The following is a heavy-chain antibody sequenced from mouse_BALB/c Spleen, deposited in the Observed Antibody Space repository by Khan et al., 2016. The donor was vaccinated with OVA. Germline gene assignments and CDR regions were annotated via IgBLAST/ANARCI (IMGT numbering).Heavy chain of an antibody. V-gene: IGHV1-9*01. CDR3: ARGNYYGSSSWFGY. D-gene: IGHD1-1*01. J-gene: IGHJ3*01. CDR2: ILPGSGRN. Sequence: HVQLQQSGAELMKPGASVKISCKATGYTFSSYWIEWVKQRPGHGLEWIGEILPGSGRNNYNEKFKGKATFTADTSSNTAYMQLSSLTSEDSAVYYCARGNYYGSSSWFGYWGQGTLVTVAA. CDR1: GYTFSSYW.